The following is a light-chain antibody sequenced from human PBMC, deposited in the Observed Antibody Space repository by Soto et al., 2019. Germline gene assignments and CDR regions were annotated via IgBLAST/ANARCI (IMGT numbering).Light chain of an antibody. CDR1: SSNIGSNT. J-gene: IGLJ2*01. CDR3: AAWDDSLNGRV. Sequence: QSALTQPPSASGTPGQRVTIPCSGSSSNIGSNTVNWYQQLPGTAPKLLIYSNNQRPSGVPDRFSGSKSGTSASLAISGLQSEDEADYYCAAWDDSLNGRVFGGGTKVTVL. CDR2: SNN. V-gene: IGLV1-44*01.